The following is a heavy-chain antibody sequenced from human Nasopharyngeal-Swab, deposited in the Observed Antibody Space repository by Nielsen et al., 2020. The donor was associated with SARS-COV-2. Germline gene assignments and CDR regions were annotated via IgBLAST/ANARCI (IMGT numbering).Heavy chain of an antibody. V-gene: IGHV3-23*01. J-gene: IGHJ6*03. CDR2: ISGSGAKT. CDR1: GFSFNNYA. Sequence: GESLKISCAASGFSFNNYAMTWVRQAPGKGLDWVSAISGSGAKTYSADSVKGRFTISRDNAKNSLYLQMNSLRAEDTAVYYCARGKAPTIFGVVITNYYYYYMDVWGKGTTVTVSS. D-gene: IGHD3-3*01. CDR3: ARGKAPTIFGVVITNYYYYYMDV.